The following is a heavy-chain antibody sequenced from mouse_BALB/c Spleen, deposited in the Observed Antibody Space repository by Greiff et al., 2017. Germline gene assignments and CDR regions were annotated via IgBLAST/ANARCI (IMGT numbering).Heavy chain of an antibody. J-gene: IGHJ4*01. CDR3: ARSTTVVAPYAMDY. CDR1: GFTFSSYA. D-gene: IGHD1-1*01. V-gene: IGHV5-9-4*01. Sequence: EVKLMESGGGLVKPGGSLKLSCAASGFTFSSYAMSWVRQSPEKRLEWVAEISSGGSYTYYPDTVTGRFTISRDNAKNTLYLEMSSLRSEDTAMYYCARSTTVVAPYAMDYWGQGTSVTVSS. CDR2: ISSGGSYT.